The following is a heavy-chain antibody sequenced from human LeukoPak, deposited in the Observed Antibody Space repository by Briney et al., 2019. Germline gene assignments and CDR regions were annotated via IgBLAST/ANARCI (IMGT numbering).Heavy chain of an antibody. CDR2: INPDATEK. CDR3: AKGSQGIAVAGAFDY. D-gene: IGHD6-19*01. J-gene: IGHJ4*02. CDR1: GFTLRSYW. Sequence: PGGSLRLSCAVSGFTLRSYWMTWVRQAPGKGLEWVASINPDATEKHFVDSVKGRFTISRDNAKNSLYLQMNSLRAEDTAVYYCAKGSQGIAVAGAFDYWGQGTLVTVSS. V-gene: IGHV3-7*03.